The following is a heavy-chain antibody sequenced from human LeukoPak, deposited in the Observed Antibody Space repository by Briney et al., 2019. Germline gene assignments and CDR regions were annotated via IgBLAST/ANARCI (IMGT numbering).Heavy chain of an antibody. CDR1: GYTFTSYY. D-gene: IGHD3-22*01. V-gene: IGHV1-46*01. CDR2: INPSGGST. Sequence: ASVKVSCKASGYTFTSYYMHWVRQAPGQGLEWMGIINPSGGSTSYAQKFQGRVTMTRDTSTSTVYMELSSLRSEDTAVYHCARAPTGVITEGPWGQGTLVTVSS. J-gene: IGHJ5*02. CDR3: ARAPTGVITEGP.